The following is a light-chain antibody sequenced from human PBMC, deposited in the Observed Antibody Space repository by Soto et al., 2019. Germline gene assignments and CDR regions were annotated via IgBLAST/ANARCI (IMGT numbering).Light chain of an antibody. J-gene: IGLJ2*01. CDR1: SSNIGNNY. Sequence: QSVLTQPPSVSAAPGQKVNISCSGSSSNIGNNYVSWYQQLPGTAPKLLIYDSNKRPSGIPDRFAGSKSGTSATLGITGLQTWYEADYYCGTLDSSLSAVVFSGGTKLTVL. V-gene: IGLV1-51*01. CDR2: DSN. CDR3: GTLDSSLSAVV.